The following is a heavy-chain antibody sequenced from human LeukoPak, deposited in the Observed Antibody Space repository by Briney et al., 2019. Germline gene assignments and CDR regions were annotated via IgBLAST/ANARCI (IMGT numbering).Heavy chain of an antibody. CDR3: ARGGGHLDC. D-gene: IGHD4-23*01. V-gene: IGHV3-7*03. J-gene: IGHJ4*02. CDR1: GFSFSSYW. Sequence: GGSLRLSCAASGFSFSSYWMSWVRRAPGKGLEWVANIKQDGSDKYYLTSVRGRFTISRDNAKNSLFLQMNSLRVEDTAVYYCARGGGHLDCWGQGTLVTVSS. CDR2: IKQDGSDK.